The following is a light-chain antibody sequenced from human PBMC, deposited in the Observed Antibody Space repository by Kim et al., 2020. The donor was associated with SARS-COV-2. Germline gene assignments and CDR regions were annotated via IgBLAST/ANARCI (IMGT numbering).Light chain of an antibody. Sequence: AAVGNRGPITCRASQDISRWLAWYQQKPGTAPKSLIYTATRLESGVPSRFSGSGSGTYFTLTISSLQPEDFATYYCQQYESYPITFGQGTRLEIK. CDR1: QDISRW. V-gene: IGKV1D-16*01. CDR3: QQYESYPIT. CDR2: TAT. J-gene: IGKJ5*01.